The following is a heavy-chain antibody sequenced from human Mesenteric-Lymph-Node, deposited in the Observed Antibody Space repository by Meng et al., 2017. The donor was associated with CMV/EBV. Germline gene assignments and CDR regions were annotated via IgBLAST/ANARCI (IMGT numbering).Heavy chain of an antibody. CDR1: GDSVSSKSAA. Sequence: SETLSLTCAISGDSVSSKSAAWNWIRQSPSRGLEWLGRTSYRSKWYNDYAVSVKSRITINPDTSKNQFSLQLNSVTPEDTAVYYCARDLVIAVASTTKTSYYGMDVWGQGTTVTVSS. V-gene: IGHV6-1*01. CDR3: ARDLVIAVASTTKTSYYGMDV. CDR2: TSYRSKWYN. D-gene: IGHD6-19*01. J-gene: IGHJ6*02.